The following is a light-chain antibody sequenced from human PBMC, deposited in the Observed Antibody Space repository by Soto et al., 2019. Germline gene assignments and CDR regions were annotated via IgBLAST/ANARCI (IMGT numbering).Light chain of an antibody. CDR2: AAS. CDR1: QSIRTY. V-gene: IGKV1-39*01. Sequence: DIQMTQSPSSLSASVGDRVTITCRTSQSIRTYLNWYQQKRGKAPKVXIYAASSLQSGVPSKFSGSGAGTDCTLTISSLQPEDFATDYCQQYDNLTLTFGGGTKVDIK. CDR3: QQYDNLTLT. J-gene: IGKJ4*01.